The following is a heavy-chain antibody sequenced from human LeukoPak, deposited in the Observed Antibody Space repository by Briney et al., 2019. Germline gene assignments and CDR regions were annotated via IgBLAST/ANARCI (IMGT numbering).Heavy chain of an antibody. D-gene: IGHD3-10*01. CDR3: AKKYYYGSGTYIFYFDY. V-gene: IGHV3-23*01. J-gene: IGHJ4*02. CDR1: GFTFVGNA. CDR2: ISGSGDT. Sequence: GGSLRLSCTASGFTFVGNAVTWVRQAPGKGLEWVSTISGSGDTYYADSVKGRFTISRDDSKSTLSLQMNSLRAEDTALYYCAKKYYYGSGTYIFYFDYWGQGTPVTVSS.